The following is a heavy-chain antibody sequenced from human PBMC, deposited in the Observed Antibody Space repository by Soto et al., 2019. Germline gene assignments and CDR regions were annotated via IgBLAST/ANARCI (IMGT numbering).Heavy chain of an antibody. D-gene: IGHD1-26*01. CDR3: ARGDRGAFDL. CDR2: IHSDGTST. CDR1: GFTFDYYW. J-gene: IGHJ3*01. V-gene: IGHV3-74*01. Sequence: EVQLVESGGGLVQPGGSLRLSCAASGFTFDYYWMHWVRQAPGKGLVWVSRIHSDGTSTTYADSVKGRFTISRDNGKNTLSLQMNSLRAEDTAVYYCARGDRGAFDLWGQGTVVTVSS.